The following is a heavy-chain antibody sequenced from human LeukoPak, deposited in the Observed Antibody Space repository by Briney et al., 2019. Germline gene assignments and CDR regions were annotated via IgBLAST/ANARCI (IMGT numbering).Heavy chain of an antibody. Sequence: SETLSLTCNVSGGSISSYYWSWIRQPPGEGLEWIGYIYYSGSTNYNPSLKSRVTISVDTSKNQFSLKLSSVTAADTAVYYCASNVWSSGSYYFDYWGQGTLVTVSS. D-gene: IGHD6-19*01. CDR2: IYYSGST. V-gene: IGHV4-59*01. CDR3: ASNVWSSGSYYFDY. J-gene: IGHJ4*02. CDR1: GGSISSYY.